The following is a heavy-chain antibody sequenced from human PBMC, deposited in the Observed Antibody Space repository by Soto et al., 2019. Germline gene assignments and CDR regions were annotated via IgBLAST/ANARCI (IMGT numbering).Heavy chain of an antibody. CDR1: GFTFDDYA. CDR2: ISWNSGSI. V-gene: IGHV3-9*01. J-gene: IGHJ6*03. CDR3: AKGVALGYCTSTSCHNYYMDV. D-gene: IGHD2-2*02. Sequence: EVQLVESGGGLVQPGRSLRLSCSASGFTFDDYAMHWVRQAPGKGLEWVSGISWNSGSIAYADSVKGRFTISRDNAKNSLYLQMNSLRAEDTAFYYCAKGVALGYCTSTSCHNYYMDVWGKGTTVTVSS.